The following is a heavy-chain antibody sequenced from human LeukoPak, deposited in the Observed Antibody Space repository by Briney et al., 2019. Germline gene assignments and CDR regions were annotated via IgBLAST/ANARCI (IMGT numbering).Heavy chain of an antibody. J-gene: IGHJ4*02. CDR1: GGSISSDY. D-gene: IGHD1-7*01. CDR2: IDGSGGAT. CDR3: AKRETTSWNYYFDY. Sequence: ETLSLTCTVSGGSISSDYWSWVRQAPGKGLEWVSAIDGSGGATYYADSVKGRFTISRDNSKNTLYLQMNSLRAEDTAVYYCAKRETTSWNYYFDYWGQGTLVTVSS. V-gene: IGHV3-23*01.